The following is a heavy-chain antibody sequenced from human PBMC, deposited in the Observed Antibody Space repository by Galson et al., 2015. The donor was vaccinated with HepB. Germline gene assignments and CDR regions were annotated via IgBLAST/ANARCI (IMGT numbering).Heavy chain of an antibody. D-gene: IGHD3-22*01. Sequence: CAISGDSVSSNSAAWNWIRQSPSRGLEWLGRTYYRFKWYYDYAVSVKSRITINPDISKNQFSLQLNSVTSEDTAVYYCARNVYYDTSGYYYKPGWIDPWGQGPLVTVSP. CDR3: ARNVYYDTSGYYYKPGWIDP. V-gene: IGHV6-1*01. J-gene: IGHJ5*02. CDR2: TYYRFKWYY. CDR1: GDSVSSNSAA.